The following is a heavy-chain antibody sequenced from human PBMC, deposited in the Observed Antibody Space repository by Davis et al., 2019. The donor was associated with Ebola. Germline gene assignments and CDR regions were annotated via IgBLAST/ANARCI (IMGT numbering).Heavy chain of an antibody. J-gene: IGHJ4*02. D-gene: IGHD2/OR15-2a*01. CDR2: IKQDGSEK. CDR3: VKYFNYAFEW. V-gene: IGHV3-7*03. CDR1: GFTFIGHW. Sequence: GGSLRLSCAASGFTFIGHWMSWVRQAPGKGLEWVANIKQDGSEKYYVDSVRSRFTISRDNAKNSLHLQMNSLRAEDTAVYFCVKYFNYAFEWWGRGTLVTVSS.